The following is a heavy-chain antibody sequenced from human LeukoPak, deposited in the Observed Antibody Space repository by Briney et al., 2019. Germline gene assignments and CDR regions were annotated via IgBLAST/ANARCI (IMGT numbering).Heavy chain of an antibody. D-gene: IGHD5-24*01. CDR3: AREGRDGSDY. V-gene: IGHV4-59*01. Sequence: PSETLSLTCTVSGGSISSYYWSWLRRPPGKGLEWIGYIYYSGSTNYNPPLKSRVTISVDTSKNQFSLKLSSVTAADTAVYYCAREGRDGSDYWGQGTLVTVSS. CDR2: IYYSGST. J-gene: IGHJ4*02. CDR1: GGSISSYY.